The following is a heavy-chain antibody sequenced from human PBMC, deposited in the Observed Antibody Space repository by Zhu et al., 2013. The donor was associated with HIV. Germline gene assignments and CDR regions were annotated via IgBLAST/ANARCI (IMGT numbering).Heavy chain of an antibody. CDR1: GYTFTAYY. D-gene: IGHD1-1*01. V-gene: IGHV1-2*02. Sequence: QVQLVQSGADVRKPGASLKVSCKASGYTFTAYYLHWVRQAPGQGLEWMGWINPNNGATKYAPNFQGRVTMTRDTSISTAYMDLIRLTSDDTAVYYCAREWAFERATTTITPYFDYWGREPSHRLL. J-gene: IGHJ4*03. CDR2: INPNNGAT. CDR3: AREWAFERATTTITPYFDY.